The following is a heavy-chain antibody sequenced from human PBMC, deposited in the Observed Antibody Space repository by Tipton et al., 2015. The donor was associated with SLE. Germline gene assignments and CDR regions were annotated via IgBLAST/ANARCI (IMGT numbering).Heavy chain of an antibody. J-gene: IGHJ2*01. CDR3: ARDGVRKGWWFFDL. D-gene: IGHD3-16*01. CDR2: IHASGSSGST. Sequence: PSLTCTVSGGSISSGGHYWSWIRQPAGKGLEWIGRIHASGSSGSTEYNPSLKSRVSMSLDTSKNQFSLNLTSVTAADTALYYCARDGVRKGWWFFDLWGRGTLVTVSS. CDR1: GGSISSGGHY. V-gene: IGHV4-61*02.